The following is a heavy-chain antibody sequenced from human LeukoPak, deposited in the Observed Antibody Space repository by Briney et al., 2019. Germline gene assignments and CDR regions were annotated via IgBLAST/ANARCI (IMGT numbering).Heavy chain of an antibody. CDR2: IIPIFRTA. V-gene: IGHV1-69*13. CDR3: ARATETYYDYVWGSYRYPYYYYYMDV. D-gene: IGHD3-16*02. J-gene: IGHJ6*03. Sequence: GASVKVSCKASGGTFSSYAISWVRQAPGHGLEWMGGIIPIFRTANYAQKFQGRVTITADESTSTAYMELSSLRSEDTAVYYCARATETYYDYVWGSYRYPYYYYYMDVWGKGTTVTISS. CDR1: GGTFSSYA.